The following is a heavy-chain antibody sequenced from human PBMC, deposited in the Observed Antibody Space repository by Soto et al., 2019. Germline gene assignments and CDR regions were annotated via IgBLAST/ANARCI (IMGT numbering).Heavy chain of an antibody. CDR2: IYYSGST. Sequence: SETLSLTCTVSGGSISSSSYCWGWIRQPPGKGLEWIGSIYYSGSTYYNPSLKSRVTISVDTSKNQFSLKLSSVTAADTAVYYRARTSRDGYNWDYYYSTDVWGQGTTVTVSS. D-gene: IGHD5-12*01. J-gene: IGHJ6*02. CDR3: ARTSRDGYNWDYYYSTDV. CDR1: GGSISSSSYC. V-gene: IGHV4-39*01.